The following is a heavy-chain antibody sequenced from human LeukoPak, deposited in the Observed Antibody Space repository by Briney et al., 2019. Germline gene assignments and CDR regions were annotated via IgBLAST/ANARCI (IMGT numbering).Heavy chain of an antibody. V-gene: IGHV3-9*01. CDR3: VKDKGYIGEDAFDI. D-gene: IGHD3-10*01. CDR1: GFTFDDYA. Sequence: GGSLRLSCAASGFTFDDYAMHWVRQAPGKGLEWVSGISWKSGSIGYADSVKGRFTISRDNAKNSLYVQMNSLRAEDTALYYCVKDKGYIGEDAFDIWGQGTMVTVSS. J-gene: IGHJ3*02. CDR2: ISWKSGSI.